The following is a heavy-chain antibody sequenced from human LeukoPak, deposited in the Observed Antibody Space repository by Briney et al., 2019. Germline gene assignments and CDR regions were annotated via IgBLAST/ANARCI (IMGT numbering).Heavy chain of an antibody. CDR3: AGELLWFGELLSHYMDV. D-gene: IGHD3-10*01. V-gene: IGHV3-30*04. CDR2: ISYDGGNK. CDR1: GFTFSSYA. Sequence: GGSLRLSCAASGFTFSSYAMHWVRQAPGKGLEWVAVISYDGGNKYYADSVKGRFTISRDNSKNTLYLQMNSLRAEDTAVYYCAGELLWFGELLSHYMDVWGKGTTVTISS. J-gene: IGHJ6*03.